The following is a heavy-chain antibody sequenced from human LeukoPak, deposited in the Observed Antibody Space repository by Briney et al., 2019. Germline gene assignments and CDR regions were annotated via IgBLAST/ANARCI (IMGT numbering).Heavy chain of an antibody. CDR2: ISRSGGST. Sequence: PGGSLRLSCAASGFTFSSYAMNWARQAPGKGLEWVSAISRSGGSTYYADSVKGRFTISRDNSKNTVYLQLNSRRAEDTAVYYCARGGDTIGSIRSPFDIWGQGTMVTVSS. V-gene: IGHV3-23*01. D-gene: IGHD3-22*01. CDR3: ARGGDTIGSIRSPFDI. CDR1: GFTFSSYA. J-gene: IGHJ3*02.